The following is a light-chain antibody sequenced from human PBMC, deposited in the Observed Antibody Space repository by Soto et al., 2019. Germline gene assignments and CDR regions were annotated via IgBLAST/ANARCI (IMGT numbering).Light chain of an antibody. V-gene: IGKV3-20*01. CDR2: DTS. Sequence: EIVLTQSLGTLSLSPGEIVTLSFRASHSLSNNYLAWYQQKPGQAPRLLIYDTSSRATGIPDRISGSGSGTDFTLTISRLEPEDFAMYYCHQYGSFPRTFGQGTKVDIK. J-gene: IGKJ1*01. CDR1: HSLSNNY. CDR3: HQYGSFPRT.